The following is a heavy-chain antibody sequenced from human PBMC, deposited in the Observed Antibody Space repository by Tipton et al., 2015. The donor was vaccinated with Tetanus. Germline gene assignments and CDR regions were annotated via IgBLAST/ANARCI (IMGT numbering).Heavy chain of an antibody. D-gene: IGHD3-22*01. V-gene: IGHV1-18*01. CDR3: ARDVGRDYYDSSGYYMDV. CDR2: ISAYNGNT. CDR1: GYTFTSYG. Sequence: QVQLVQSGAEVKKPGASVKVSCKASGYTFTSYGISWVRQAPGQGLEWMGWISAYNGNTNYAQKLQGRVTMTTDTSTSTAYMELRSLRSDDTAVYYCARDVGRDYYDSSGYYMDVWGKGTTVPVSS. J-gene: IGHJ6*03.